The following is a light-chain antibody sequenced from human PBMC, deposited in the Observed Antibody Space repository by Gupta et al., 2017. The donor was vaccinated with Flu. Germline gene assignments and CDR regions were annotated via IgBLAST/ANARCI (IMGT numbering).Light chain of an antibody. CDR2: AAS. Sequence: PPSVPASLAARVTITSRTSEGISSRSAWYQYKPGKAPKLLLYAASISQREVRSPFSCSGCGTDFTLTMSIRQLEDYATYFCQRANGFPITFGAGTKVEIK. CDR1: EGISSR. V-gene: IGKV1-12*01. CDR3: QRANGFPIT. J-gene: IGKJ4*01.